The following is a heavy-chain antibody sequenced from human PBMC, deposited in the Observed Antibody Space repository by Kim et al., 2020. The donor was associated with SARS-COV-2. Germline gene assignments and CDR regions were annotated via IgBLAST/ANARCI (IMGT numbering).Heavy chain of an antibody. CDR3: ARGASGSGSYYRNWFDP. Sequence: SETLSLTCAVYGGSFSGYYWSWIRQPPGKGLEWIGEINHSGSTNYNPSLKSRVTISVDTSKNQFSLKLSSVTAADTAVYYCARGASGSGSYYRNWFDPWGQGTLVTVSS. D-gene: IGHD3-10*01. CDR1: GGSFSGYY. CDR2: INHSGST. J-gene: IGHJ5*02. V-gene: IGHV4-34*01.